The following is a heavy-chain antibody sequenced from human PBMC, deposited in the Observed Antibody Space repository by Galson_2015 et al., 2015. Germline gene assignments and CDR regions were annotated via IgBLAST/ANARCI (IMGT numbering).Heavy chain of an antibody. V-gene: IGHV3-7*03. D-gene: IGHD3-22*01. CDR1: GFTFSRYW. J-gene: IGHJ2*01. CDR3: AREPPSGSSGYYYSGSWYFDL. CDR2: IKQDGSEK. Sequence: SLRLSCAASGFTFSRYWMTWVRQAPGKGLEWVANIKQDGSEKYYVDSVKGRFTISRDNAENSLYLQMNSLRAEDTAVYYCAREPPSGSSGYYYSGSWYFDLWGRGTLVTVSS.